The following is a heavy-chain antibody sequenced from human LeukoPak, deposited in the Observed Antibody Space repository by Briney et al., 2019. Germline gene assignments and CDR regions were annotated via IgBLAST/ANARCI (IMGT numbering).Heavy chain of an antibody. J-gene: IGHJ3*02. CDR3: ARTLYYGDFADDAFDI. V-gene: IGHV4-4*07. CDR1: GGSISSYY. Sequence: SETVSLTCSVWGGSISSYYWKCLREPAGEAGEGIGRIYTTGSTNYTPSLKSRVTMSADTSKSQFSLKLSSVTAADTAMYYCARTLYYGDFADDAFDISGQGTMVTVSS. D-gene: IGHD4-17*01. CDR2: IYTTGST.